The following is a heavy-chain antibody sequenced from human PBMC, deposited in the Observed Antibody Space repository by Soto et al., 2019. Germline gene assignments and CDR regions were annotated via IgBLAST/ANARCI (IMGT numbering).Heavy chain of an antibody. CDR2: IIPIFGTA. V-gene: IGHV1-69*13. CDR3: ARGGDYYDSSGYPELGAFDI. CDR1: GGTFSSYA. J-gene: IGHJ3*02. Sequence: SVKVSCKASGGTFSSYAISWVRQAPGQGLEWMGGIIPIFGTANYAQKFQGRVTITADESTSTAYMELSSLRSEDTAVYYGARGGDYYDSSGYPELGAFDIWGQGTMVTVSS. D-gene: IGHD3-22*01.